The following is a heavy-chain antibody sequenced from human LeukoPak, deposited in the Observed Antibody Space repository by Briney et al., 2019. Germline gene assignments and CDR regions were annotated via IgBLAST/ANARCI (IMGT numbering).Heavy chain of an antibody. CDR3: ARAGYCSGGSCHHIDAFDI. J-gene: IGHJ3*02. CDR1: GGTFSSYA. Sequence: ASVKVSCKASGGTFSSYAISWVRQAPGQGLEWMGGIIPIFGTANYAQKFQGRVTITADKSTSTAYMELSSLRSEDTAVYYCARAGYCSGGSCHHIDAFDIWGQGTMVTVSS. CDR2: IIPIFGTA. D-gene: IGHD2-15*01. V-gene: IGHV1-69*06.